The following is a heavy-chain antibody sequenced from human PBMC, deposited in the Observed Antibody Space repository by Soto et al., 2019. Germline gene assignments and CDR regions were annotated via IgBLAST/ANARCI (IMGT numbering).Heavy chain of an antibody. CDR2: KSYDGSNK. V-gene: IGHV3-30*18. J-gene: IGHJ6*03. CDR1: GFTFSSYG. CDR3: AKDPDTLQGIVGARSSYMDV. D-gene: IGHD1-26*01. Sequence: GGSLRLSCAASGFTFSSYGMHWVRQAPGKGLEWVAVKSYDGSNKYYADSVKGRFTISRDNSKNTLYLQMNSLRAEDTAVYYCAKDPDTLQGIVGARSSYMDVWGKGTTVTVSS.